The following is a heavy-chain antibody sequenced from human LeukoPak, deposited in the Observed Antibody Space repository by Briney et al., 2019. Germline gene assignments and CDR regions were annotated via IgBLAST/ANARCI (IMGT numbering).Heavy chain of an antibody. D-gene: IGHD6-19*01. CDR1: GFTFSDYE. V-gene: IGHV3-48*03. CDR3: AKADSSGWYTLIDY. Sequence: GGSLRLSCAASGFTFSDYEMNWVRQAPGKGLEWILHISTSGSIIHYADSVKGRFTISRDNAKNSLYLQMNSLRAEDTALYYCAKADSSGWYTLIDYRGQGTLVTVSS. CDR2: ISTSGSII. J-gene: IGHJ4*02.